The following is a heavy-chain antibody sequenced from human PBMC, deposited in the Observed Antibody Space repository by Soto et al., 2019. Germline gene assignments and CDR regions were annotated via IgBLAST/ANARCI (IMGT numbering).Heavy chain of an antibody. J-gene: IGHJ5*02. D-gene: IGHD2-2*02. Sequence: QVQLQESGPGLVKPSETLSLTCAVSGGSIRSYYWSWIRQPPGKGLEWIGYIYYSGSTNYNPSLKIRVTIAVDTSKNQFSLKLRSVTAADTAVYYCARGGSYQLLYRFDPWGQGTLVTVSS. CDR1: GGSIRSYY. CDR3: ARGGSYQLLYRFDP. V-gene: IGHV4-59*01. CDR2: IYYSGST.